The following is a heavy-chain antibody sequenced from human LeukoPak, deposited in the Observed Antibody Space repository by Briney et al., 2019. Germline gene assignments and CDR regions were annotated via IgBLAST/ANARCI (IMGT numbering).Heavy chain of an antibody. Sequence: ASVKVSCKASGYTLTSYGISWVRQAPGQGLEWMGWISAYNGNTNYAQKLQGRVTMTTDTSTSTAYMELRSLRSDDTAVYYCARVALVPPPHGLDYWGQGTLVTVSS. CDR3: ARVALVPPPHGLDY. CDR2: ISAYNGNT. D-gene: IGHD2-8*02. V-gene: IGHV1-18*01. CDR1: GYTLTSYG. J-gene: IGHJ4*02.